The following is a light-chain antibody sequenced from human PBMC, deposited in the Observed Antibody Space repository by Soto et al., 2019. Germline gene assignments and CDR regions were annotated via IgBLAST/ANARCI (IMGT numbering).Light chain of an antibody. CDR3: GTWDSSLSAYV. V-gene: IGLV1-51*02. CDR2: ENN. CDR1: SSNIGNNY. J-gene: IGLJ1*01. Sequence: AAPGQKVTISCSGSSSNIGNNYVSWYQQLPGTAPKLLIYENNKRPSGIPDRFSGSKSGTSATLGITGLQTGDEADYYCGTWDSSLSAYVFGTGTKVTVL.